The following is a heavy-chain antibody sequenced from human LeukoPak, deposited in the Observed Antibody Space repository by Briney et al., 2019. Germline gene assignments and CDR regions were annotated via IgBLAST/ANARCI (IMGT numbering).Heavy chain of an antibody. V-gene: IGHV3-74*01. CDR3: VRDGEDFNFVY. CDR1: GFTFSSHW. J-gene: IGHJ4*02. CDR2: VKGDGTFT. Sequence: PGGSLRLSCAASGFTFSSHWMHWVRQAPGKGLVWVSRVKGDGTFTNYADSVYGRFTISRDNAKNTLYLHIHSLRAEDTAVYYCVRDGEDFNFVYWGQGNLVTVSS. D-gene: IGHD5-24*01.